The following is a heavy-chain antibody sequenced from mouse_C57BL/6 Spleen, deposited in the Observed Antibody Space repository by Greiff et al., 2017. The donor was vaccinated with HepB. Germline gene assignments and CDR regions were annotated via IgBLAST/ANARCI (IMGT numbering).Heavy chain of an antibody. CDR3: ARLYDYDVD. J-gene: IGHJ2*01. CDR1: GYTFTSYW. Sequence: QVQLQQPGAELVRPGSSVKLSCKASGYTFTSYWMHWVKQRPIQGLEWIGNIDPSDSETHYNQKFKDKATWTVDKSSSTAYMQLSSLTSEDSAVYYCARLYDYDVDWGQGTTLTVSS. D-gene: IGHD2-4*01. V-gene: IGHV1-52*01. CDR2: IDPSDSET.